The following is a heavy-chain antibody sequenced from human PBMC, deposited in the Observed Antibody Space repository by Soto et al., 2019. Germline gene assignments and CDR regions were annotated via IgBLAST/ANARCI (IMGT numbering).Heavy chain of an antibody. CDR3: ARGYCSGGSCYRY. V-gene: IGHV4-39*01. D-gene: IGHD2-15*01. CDR2: IYYSGST. CDR1: GGSISSSSYY. J-gene: IGHJ4*02. Sequence: PSETLSLTCTVSGGSISSSSYYWGWIRQPPGKGLEWIGSIYYSGSTYYNPSLKSRVTISVDTSKNQFSLELSSATAADTAVYYCARGYCSGGSCYRYWGQGSQVTVSS.